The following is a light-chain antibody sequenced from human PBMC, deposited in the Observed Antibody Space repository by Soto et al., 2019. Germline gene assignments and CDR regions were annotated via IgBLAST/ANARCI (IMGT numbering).Light chain of an antibody. CDR2: DVS. J-gene: IGLJ1*01. V-gene: IGLV2-11*01. CDR3: CSSAGSYSFV. CDR1: SSDVGGYNH. Sequence: QSALTQPRSVSGSPGQSVTISCTGSSSDVGGYNHVSWYQHHPGKAPKVMIYDVSKRPSGVPDRFSGSKSGNTASLTISGLQAEDEADYYCCSSAGSYSFVFGTGTKLTV.